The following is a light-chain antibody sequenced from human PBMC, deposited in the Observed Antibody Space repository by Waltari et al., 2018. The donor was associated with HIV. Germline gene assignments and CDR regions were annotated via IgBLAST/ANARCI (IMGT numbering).Light chain of an antibody. J-gene: IGLJ1*01. Sequence: QSALTQPASVSGSPGQSITISCTGTSSDVGSYNLVSWYQQSPGKVPKLMIYEVSKRPSGVSNRCSGSKSGNTASMTISGLQAEDEADYYCCSYAGSSTPFVFGTATKVTVL. CDR1: SSDVGSYNL. CDR3: CSYAGSSTPFV. CDR2: EVS. V-gene: IGLV2-23*02.